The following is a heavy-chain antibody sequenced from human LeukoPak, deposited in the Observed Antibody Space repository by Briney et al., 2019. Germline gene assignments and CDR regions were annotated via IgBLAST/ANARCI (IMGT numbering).Heavy chain of an antibody. CDR3: ARGGELPSAFDY. CDR1: GFTFSVAA. CDR2: IYRGGST. Sequence: GGSLRLSCAASGFTFSVAAMTWVRQAPGKGLEWVSVIYRGGSTYNADSVKGRFTISRDNSKNTLYLQMSSLRAEDTAVYYCARGGELPSAFDYWGQGTLVTVSS. J-gene: IGHJ4*02. V-gene: IGHV3-23*03. D-gene: IGHD1-26*01.